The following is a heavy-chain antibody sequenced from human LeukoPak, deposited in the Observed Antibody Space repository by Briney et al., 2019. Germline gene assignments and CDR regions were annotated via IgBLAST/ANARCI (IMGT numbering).Heavy chain of an antibody. CDR3: AKDDSSGYYDAFDI. CDR2: ISYDGSNK. V-gene: IGHV3-30*18. D-gene: IGHD3-22*01. J-gene: IGHJ3*02. CDR1: GFTFSSYG. Sequence: GGSLRLSCAASGFTFSSYGMHWVRQAPGKGLEWVAVISYDGSNKYYADSVKDRFTISRDNSKNTLYLQMNSLRAEDTAVYYCAKDDSSGYYDAFDIWGQGTMVTVSS.